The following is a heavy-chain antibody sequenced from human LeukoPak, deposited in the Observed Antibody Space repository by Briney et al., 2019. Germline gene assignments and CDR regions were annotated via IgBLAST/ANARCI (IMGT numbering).Heavy chain of an antibody. Sequence: SVKVSCKASGDTFSSYAISWVRQAPGQGLEWMGRIIPILGIANYAQKFQGRVTITADKSTSTAYMELSSLRSEDTAVYYCAWVRRAVSSLLDYWGQGTLVTVSS. V-gene: IGHV1-69*04. CDR2: IIPILGIA. CDR1: GDTFSSYA. J-gene: IGHJ4*02. D-gene: IGHD6-6*01. CDR3: AWVRRAVSSLLDY.